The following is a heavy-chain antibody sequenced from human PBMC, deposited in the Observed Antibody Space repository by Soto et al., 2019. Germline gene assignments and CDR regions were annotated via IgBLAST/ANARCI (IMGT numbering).Heavy chain of an antibody. Sequence: QVQLVESGGGVVQPGRSLRLSCAASGFTFSSYGMHWVRQAPGKGLEWVAVIWDDGSNKYYADSVKGRFTISRDNSKNTLYLQMNSLRAEDTAVYYCARDRRFYGDYGMDVWGQGTTVTVSS. CDR2: IWDDGSNK. CDR1: GFTFSSYG. V-gene: IGHV3-33*01. J-gene: IGHJ6*02. D-gene: IGHD4-17*01. CDR3: ARDRRFYGDYGMDV.